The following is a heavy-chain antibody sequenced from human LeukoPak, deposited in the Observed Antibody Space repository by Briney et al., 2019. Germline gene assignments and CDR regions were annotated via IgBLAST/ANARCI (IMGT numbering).Heavy chain of an antibody. J-gene: IGHJ4*02. Sequence: SGTLSLTCTVSGGSISSYYWSWIRQPPGKGLEWIGYIYYSGSTNYNPSLKSRVTISVDTSKNQSSLKLSSVTAADTAVYYCARANIVVVVAATGIIYYFDYWGQGTLVTVSS. CDR3: ARANIVVVVAATGIIYYFDY. D-gene: IGHD2-15*01. CDR1: GGSISSYY. CDR2: IYYSGST. V-gene: IGHV4-59*12.